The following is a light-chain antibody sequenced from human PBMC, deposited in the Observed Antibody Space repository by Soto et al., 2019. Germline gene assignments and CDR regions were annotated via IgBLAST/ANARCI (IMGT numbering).Light chain of an antibody. Sequence: QSALTQPASVSGSPGQSITISCTGTSSDVGAYNYVSWYRQHPGKAPKLMIYEVTNRPSGVSNRFSGSKSGSTASLTISGLQAEDAADYYCSSYTSSSTLVFGGGTKVTV. J-gene: IGLJ3*02. CDR3: SSYTSSSTLV. V-gene: IGLV2-14*01. CDR2: EVT. CDR1: SSDVGAYNY.